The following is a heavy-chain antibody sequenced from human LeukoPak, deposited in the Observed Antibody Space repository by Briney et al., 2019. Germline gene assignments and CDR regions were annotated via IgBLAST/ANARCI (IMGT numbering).Heavy chain of an antibody. Sequence: SETLSLTCTVSGGFISRNSFYWGWIRQPPGKGLEWIGYIYYSGSTNYNPSLKSRVTISVDTSKNQFSLKLSSVTAADTAVYYCARERSPYYYDNSGYPYYFDYWGQGTLVTVSS. CDR3: ARERSPYYYDNSGYPYYFDY. D-gene: IGHD3-22*01. CDR2: IYYSGST. V-gene: IGHV4-61*01. CDR1: GGFISRNSFY. J-gene: IGHJ4*02.